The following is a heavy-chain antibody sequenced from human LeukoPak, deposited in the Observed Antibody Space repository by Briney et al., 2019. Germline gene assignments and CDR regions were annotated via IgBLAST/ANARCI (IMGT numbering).Heavy chain of an antibody. D-gene: IGHD3-10*01. J-gene: IGHJ4*02. V-gene: IGHV4-39*01. CDR3: ASGSWFGELFEDY. CDR1: GGSIRSSYYY. Sequence: SETLSLTCTVSGGSIRSSYYYWGWIRQPPGKGLEWIGSIYYSGSTYYNPSLKSRVTISVDTSKNQFSLKLSSVTAADTAVYYCASGSWFGELFEDYWGQGTLVTLSS. CDR2: IYYSGST.